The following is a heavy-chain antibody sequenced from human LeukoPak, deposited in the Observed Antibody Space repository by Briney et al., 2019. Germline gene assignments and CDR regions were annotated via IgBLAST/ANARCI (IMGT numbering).Heavy chain of an antibody. J-gene: IGHJ4*02. Sequence: GGSLRLSCAASGFTFSSYAMSWVRQAPGKGLDWLSIISDNGDYTYYAGSVKGRFTISRDNSKNTLYLQMNSLRAEDTAIYYCAKGTPRDGYNSGYFDYWGQGTLVTVSS. CDR1: GFTFSSYA. D-gene: IGHD5-24*01. CDR3: AKGTPRDGYNSGYFDY. CDR2: ISDNGDYT. V-gene: IGHV3-23*01.